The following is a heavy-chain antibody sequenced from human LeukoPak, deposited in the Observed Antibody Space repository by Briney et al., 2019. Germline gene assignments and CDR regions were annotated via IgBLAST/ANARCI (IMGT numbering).Heavy chain of an antibody. D-gene: IGHD6-6*01. J-gene: IGHJ6*03. CDR2: IKQDGSEK. V-gene: IGHV3-7*01. Sequence: GGSLRLSCAASGFIFSSYWMTWVRQAPGKGLEWVANIKQDGSEKYYVDFVKGRFTISRDNAKNSLYLQMNSLRAEDTAVYYCAVIAARLWGSHYYYYMDVWGKGTMVTVSS. CDR1: GFIFSSYW. CDR3: AVIAARLWGSHYYYYMDV.